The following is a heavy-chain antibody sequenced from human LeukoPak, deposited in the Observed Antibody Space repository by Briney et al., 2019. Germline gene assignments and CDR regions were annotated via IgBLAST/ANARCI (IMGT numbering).Heavy chain of an antibody. D-gene: IGHD3-10*01. CDR2: IYTSGST. V-gene: IGHV4-4*07. CDR1: GCSISSYY. CDR3: ARDLYTSGSSHYYYYMAV. J-gene: IGHJ6*03. Sequence: PSETLSLTCTVSGCSISSYYWSWIRQPPGKGLEWIGRIYTSGSTNYNPSLMSRVNISVDKSKNHFSLKLSSVTAADTAVYYCARDLYTSGSSHYYYYMAVWGNGTTVTVSS.